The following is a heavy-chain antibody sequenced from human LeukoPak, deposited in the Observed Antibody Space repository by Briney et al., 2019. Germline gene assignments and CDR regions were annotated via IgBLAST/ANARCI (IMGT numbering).Heavy chain of an antibody. CDR1: GVPITDYY. D-gene: IGHD1-14*01. CDR3: ARELPSTGNWFDP. V-gene: IGHV4-59*01. Sequence: SETLSLTCNISGVPITDYYWSWIRLAPRRGLEWIGYMYYSGDSNSNPSLEGRGTMSADTSTKQFSLRLTSVTAADTAIYYCARELPSTGNWFDPWGQGILVTVSS. J-gene: IGHJ5*02. CDR2: MYYSGDS.